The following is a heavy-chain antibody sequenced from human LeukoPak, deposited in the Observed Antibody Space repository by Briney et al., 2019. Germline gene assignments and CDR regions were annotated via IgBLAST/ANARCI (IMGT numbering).Heavy chain of an antibody. D-gene: IGHD5-12*01. CDR3: ATRGYSGYSPFDY. CDR2: MNPNSGNT. J-gene: IGHJ4*02. V-gene: IGHV1-8*01. Sequence: ASVKVSCKASGYTFTSYDINWVRQATGQGLEWMGWMNPNSGNTGYAQKFRGRVTMTRNTSISTAYMELSSLRSEDTAVYYCATRGYSGYSPFDYWGQGTLVTVSS. CDR1: GYTFTSYD.